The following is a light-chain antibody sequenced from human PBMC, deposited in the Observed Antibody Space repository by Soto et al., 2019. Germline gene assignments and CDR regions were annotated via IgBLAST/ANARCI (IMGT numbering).Light chain of an antibody. V-gene: IGKV1D-16*01. Sequence: DIQMTQSASSVSASVGDRFTITCRASQAIDSWLAWYQQKPGEAPKLLIFTGSLLHSGVPPRFSGSGSGTDFTLTISRLQPDDFATYYCQQYNSYPRTFGQGTKVDI. CDR1: QAIDSW. CDR3: QQYNSYPRT. CDR2: TGS. J-gene: IGKJ1*01.